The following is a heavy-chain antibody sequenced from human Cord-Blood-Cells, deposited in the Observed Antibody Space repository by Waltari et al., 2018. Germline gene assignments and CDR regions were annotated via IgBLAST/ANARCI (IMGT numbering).Heavy chain of an antibody. J-gene: IGHJ4*02. D-gene: IGHD2-15*01. V-gene: IGHV3-21*01. CDR3: ARNPGYCSGGSCYSDY. CDR1: GFTFSSYG. CDR2: ISSSSSYI. Sequence: EVQLVESGGGLVKPGGSLRLSCAASGFTFSSYGMNWVRQAPGKGLEWASSISSSSSYIYYADSVKGRFTISRYNAKNSLYLQMNSLRAEDTAVYYCARNPGYCSGGSCYSDYWGQGTLVTVSS.